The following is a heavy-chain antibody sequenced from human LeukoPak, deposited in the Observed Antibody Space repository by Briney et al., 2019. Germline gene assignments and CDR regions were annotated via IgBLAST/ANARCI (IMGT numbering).Heavy chain of an antibody. V-gene: IGHV1-2*02. CDR1: GYTFTGYY. J-gene: IGHJ4*02. Sequence: GASVKVSCTASGYTFTGYYMHWVRQAPGQGLEWMGWINPNNGGTNYAQKFQGRVTMTRDTSISTAYMELSRLRSDGTAVYYCARRKGLLWFGELFYWGQGTLVTVSS. CDR3: ARRKGLLWFGELFY. D-gene: IGHD3-10*01. CDR2: INPNNGGT.